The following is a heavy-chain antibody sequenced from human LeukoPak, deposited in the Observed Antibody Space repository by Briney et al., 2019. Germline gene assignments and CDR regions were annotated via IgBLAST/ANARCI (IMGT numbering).Heavy chain of an antibody. CDR1: GYSISSGYY. CDR3: ARVGSCSGGSCYALNWFDP. D-gene: IGHD2-15*01. J-gene: IGHJ5*02. V-gene: IGHV4-38-2*01. CDR2: IYHIGST. Sequence: SETLSLTCAVSGYSISSGYYWGWIRQPPGKWLEWIGSIYHIGSTYYNPSRKSRVTISVDTSKNQFSLKLSSVTAADTAVYYCARVGSCSGGSCYALNWFDPWGQGTLVTVSS.